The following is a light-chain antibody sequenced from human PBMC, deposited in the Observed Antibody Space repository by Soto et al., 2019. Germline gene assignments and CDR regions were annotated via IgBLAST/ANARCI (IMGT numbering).Light chain of an antibody. CDR2: AAS. CDR1: QAIRSA. J-gene: IGKJ4*01. V-gene: IGKV1-6*01. CDR3: QQYGSSPVT. Sequence: AIQLTQSPSSLSASVGDRVTITCRASQAIRSALGWYQQKPGKVPKLLIYAASTLQSGVPSRFSGSGFGTDFTLTISRLEPEDFAVYYCQQYGSSPVTFGGGTKVDIK.